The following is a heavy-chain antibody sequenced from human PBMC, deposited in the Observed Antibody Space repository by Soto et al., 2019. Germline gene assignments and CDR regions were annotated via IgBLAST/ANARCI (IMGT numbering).Heavy chain of an antibody. Sequence: QVQLQQWGAGLLKPSETLSLTCAVYGGSFSDYYWSWIRQPPGKGLEWIGEINHRGSASYNPSLKSRVTISVDTPKHQFSLKLGSVTAADTAVYYCARDGYTYGSFDYWGQGTLVSVSS. CDR1: GGSFSDYY. CDR3: ARDGYTYGSFDY. V-gene: IGHV4-34*01. CDR2: INHRGSA. D-gene: IGHD5-18*01. J-gene: IGHJ4*02.